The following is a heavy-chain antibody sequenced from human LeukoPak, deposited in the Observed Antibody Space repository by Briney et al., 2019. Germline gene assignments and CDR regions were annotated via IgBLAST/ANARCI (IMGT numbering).Heavy chain of an antibody. Sequence: SETLSLTCAVYGGSFSGYYWSWLRQPPGKGVEGIGEINHSGSTNYNPSLTSRVTISVDTSKNQCSLKLSSVTAADTAVYYCARGLYYGGAFDIWGQGTMVTVSS. J-gene: IGHJ3*02. V-gene: IGHV4-34*01. CDR1: GGSFSGYY. D-gene: IGHD4-23*01. CDR2: INHSGST. CDR3: ARGLYYGGAFDI.